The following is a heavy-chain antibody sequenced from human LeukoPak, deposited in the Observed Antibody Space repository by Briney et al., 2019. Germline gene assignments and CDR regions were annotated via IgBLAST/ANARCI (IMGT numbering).Heavy chain of an antibody. CDR3: ARRRRILGNIVVLPAAALGRYYFDY. J-gene: IGHJ4*02. Sequence: NPSETLSLTCAVYGGSFSDYYWSWIRQPPGKGLEWIGEINHSGSTDYNPSLKSRVTISVDASKNQFSLKVNSVTAADTTVYYCARRRRILGNIVVLPAAALGRYYFDYWGQGTLVTVSS. CDR2: INHSGST. V-gene: IGHV4-34*01. D-gene: IGHD2-2*01. CDR1: GGSFSDYY.